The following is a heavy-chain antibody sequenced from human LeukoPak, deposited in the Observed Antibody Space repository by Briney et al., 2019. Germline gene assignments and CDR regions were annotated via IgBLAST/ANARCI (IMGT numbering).Heavy chain of an antibody. CDR3: ARVVGTAAAGTYYYYYYMDV. V-gene: IGHV4-34*01. D-gene: IGHD6-13*01. J-gene: IGHJ6*03. CDR1: GGSFSGYY. Sequence: SETLSLTCAVYGGSFSGYYWNWIRQPPGKGLEWIGEISHSGSTNYNPSLNSRVTMSLDTSKNQFSLKLSSVTAADTAVYYCARVVGTAAAGTYYYYYYMDVWGKGTTVTISS. CDR2: ISHSGST.